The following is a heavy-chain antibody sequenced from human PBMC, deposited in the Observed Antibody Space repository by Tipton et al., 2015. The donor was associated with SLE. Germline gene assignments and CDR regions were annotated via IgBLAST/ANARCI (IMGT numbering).Heavy chain of an antibody. CDR2: FYFSGSS. CDR3: ARHLGVIVAFEV. D-gene: IGHD3-10*01. V-gene: IGHV4-59*01. Sequence: LRLSCSVSGVSISTYCWSWIRQSPGKGLEWIGFFYFSGSSQYNPSLKSRVAISADTSNNQFSLELRSVTAADTAVYYCARHLGVIVAFEVWGQGTVLTVSS. CDR1: GVSISTYC. J-gene: IGHJ3*01.